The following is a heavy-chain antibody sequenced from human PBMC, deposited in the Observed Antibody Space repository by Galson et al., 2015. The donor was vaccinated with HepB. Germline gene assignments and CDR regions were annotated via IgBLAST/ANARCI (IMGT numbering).Heavy chain of an antibody. Sequence: CAISGDSVSSDNTAWNWIRQSPSRGLEWLGRTYYESKWSNEYAASVKSRITINPDTANNQFSLQLNSVTPEDSAVYFCARAQPARGHLHYFDFWGQGTQVTVSS. D-gene: IGHD2-15*01. CDR1: GDSVSSDNTA. CDR2: TYYESKWSN. J-gene: IGHJ4*02. V-gene: IGHV6-1*01. CDR3: ARAQPARGHLHYFDF.